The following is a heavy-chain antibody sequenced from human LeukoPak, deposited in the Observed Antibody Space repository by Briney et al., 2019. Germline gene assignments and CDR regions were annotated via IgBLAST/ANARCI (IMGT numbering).Heavy chain of an antibody. V-gene: IGHV3-64*01. Sequence: PRGSLRLSCAASGFTFSTYVMQWVRQAPGKGLEYVSAITGDGGYTYYANSVKGRFTISRDNSKKTLYLQMGSLRADDMAAYYCARVSTNDRRNAFDIWGQGTMVTVSS. CDR1: GFTFSTYV. D-gene: IGHD2-8*01. CDR3: ARVSTNDRRNAFDI. CDR2: ITGDGGYT. J-gene: IGHJ3*02.